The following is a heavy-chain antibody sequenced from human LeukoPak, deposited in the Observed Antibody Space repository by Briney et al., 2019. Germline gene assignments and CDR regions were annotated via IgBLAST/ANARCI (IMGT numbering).Heavy chain of an antibody. CDR2: IYYSGST. J-gene: IGHJ4*02. CDR3: ASSRSSTSFDY. D-gene: IGHD2-2*01. V-gene: IGHV4-31*02. Sequence: AQTLSLIWCVSGVSIRCVCNYWSWIGQQPGKGLEWIGYIYYSGSTYYNPSLKRRVTMSVDTSKNQFSLNRSTLTAADTAVYYCASSRSSTSFDYWGQGTLVSVSS. CDR1: GVSIRCVCNY.